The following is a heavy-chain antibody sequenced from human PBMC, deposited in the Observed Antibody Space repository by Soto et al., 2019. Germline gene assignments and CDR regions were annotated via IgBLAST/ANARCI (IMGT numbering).Heavy chain of an antibody. CDR2: VYYNGSP. D-gene: IGHD3-16*01. J-gene: IGHJ3*02. CDR1: RGSIQSSTYY. Sequence: PSETLSLTCTVSRGSIQSSTYYWGWIRQPPGKGLEWIGTVYYNGSPYFNPSLKSRLTLSADPSRNQFSLRLASVTAADTAVYYCARQTYLTYFDIWGQGTMVTVSS. V-gene: IGHV4-39*01. CDR3: ARQTYLTYFDI.